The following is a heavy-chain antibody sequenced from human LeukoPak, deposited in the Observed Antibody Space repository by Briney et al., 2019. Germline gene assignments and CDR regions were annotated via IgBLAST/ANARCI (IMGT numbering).Heavy chain of an antibody. D-gene: IGHD3-22*01. J-gene: IGHJ4*02. Sequence: ASVNVSCKASGYTFTSYGISWVRQAPGQGLEWMGWISAYNGNTNYAQKLQGRVTMTTDTSTSTAYMELRSLRSDDTAVYYCAILGGGKYDSSGYYSYYFDYWGQGTLVTVSS. CDR2: ISAYNGNT. V-gene: IGHV1-18*01. CDR1: GYTFTSYG. CDR3: AILGGGKYDSSGYYSYYFDY.